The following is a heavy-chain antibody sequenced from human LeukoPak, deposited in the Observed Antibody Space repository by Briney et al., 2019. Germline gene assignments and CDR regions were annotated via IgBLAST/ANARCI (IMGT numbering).Heavy chain of an antibody. J-gene: IGHJ5*02. D-gene: IGHD3-10*01. CDR2: INHSGST. CDR1: GGSSSGYY. V-gene: IGHV4-34*01. Sequence: PSETLSLXCAVYGGSSSGYYWSWIRRPPGKGLESIGEINHSGSTNYNPSLKSRVTISVDTSKNQFSLKLSSVTAADTAVYYCARGAMVRGVRKTSYNWFDPWGQGTLVTVSS. CDR3: ARGAMVRGVRKTSYNWFDP.